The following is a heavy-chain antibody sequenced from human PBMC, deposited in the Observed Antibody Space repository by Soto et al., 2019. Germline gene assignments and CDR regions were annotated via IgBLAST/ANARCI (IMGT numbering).Heavy chain of an antibody. V-gene: IGHV1-2*02. CDR2: INPNSGGT. D-gene: IGHD4-4*01. CDR3: ARSDYSNYYNWFGP. J-gene: IGHJ5*02. CDR1: GYTFTGYY. Sequence: ASVKVSCKASGYTFTGYYMHWVRQAPGQGLEWMGWINPNSGGTNYAQKFQGRVTMTRDTSISTAYMELSRLRSDDTAVYYCARSDYSNYYNWFGPWGQGTLGTVSS.